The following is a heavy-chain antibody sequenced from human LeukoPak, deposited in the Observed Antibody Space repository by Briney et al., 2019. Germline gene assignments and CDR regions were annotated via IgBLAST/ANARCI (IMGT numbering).Heavy chain of an antibody. Sequence: PGGSLRLSCAATGLSVSSTYMSWVRQAPGKGLEWVSALYSGDTTYYANSVKGRFTISRDNSKNMLYLQMNSLRAEDTAVYYCARRLLTGYYEFWGQGTLVTVSS. D-gene: IGHD3-9*01. CDR3: ARRLLTGYYEF. V-gene: IGHV3-66*01. CDR1: GLSVSSTY. CDR2: LYSGDTT. J-gene: IGHJ4*02.